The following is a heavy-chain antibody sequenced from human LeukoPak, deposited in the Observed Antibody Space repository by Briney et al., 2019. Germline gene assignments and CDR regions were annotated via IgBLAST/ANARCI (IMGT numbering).Heavy chain of an antibody. CDR1: GYIFTSYY. CDR3: ARDRTVYYDSSGSTSCFDC. V-gene: IGHV1-46*01. Sequence: ASVKVSCKASGYIFTSYYMHWVRQAPGQGLEWMGIMNPSDGSTSYAQKFQGRVTMTRDTSTSTVYMELSSLRSEDTAVYYCARDRTVYYDSSGSTSCFDCWGQGTLVTVSS. CDR2: MNPSDGST. J-gene: IGHJ4*02. D-gene: IGHD3-22*01.